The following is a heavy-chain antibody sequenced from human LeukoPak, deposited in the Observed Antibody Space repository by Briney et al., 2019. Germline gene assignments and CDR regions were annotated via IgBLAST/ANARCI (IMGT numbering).Heavy chain of an antibody. V-gene: IGHV5-51*01. J-gene: IGHJ5*02. D-gene: IGHD6-25*01. CDR1: GYGFNNYW. Sequence: GESLKISCKASGYGFNNYWIAWVRRVPGKGLEGMGFIYPGDSDANYSPSFEGQITISADKSIKTAYLEWSSLRASDTAMYYCARHDAARRRLVRFYPWGQGTQVIVS. CDR3: ARHDAARRRLVRFYP. CDR2: IYPGDSDA.